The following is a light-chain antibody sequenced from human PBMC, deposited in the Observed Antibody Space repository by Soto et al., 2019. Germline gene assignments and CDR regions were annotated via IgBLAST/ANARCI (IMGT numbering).Light chain of an antibody. J-gene: IGLJ2*01. CDR2: DVS. V-gene: IGLV2-14*03. CDR1: SSDIVGYNY. Sequence: QSALTQPASVSGSPGQSITISCTGTSSDIVGYNYVSWYQQHPGKVPKLIIYDVSNRPSGVSDRFSGSKSGNTASLTISGLQAEDEADYYCSSYRTGSTQLFGGGTKLTVL. CDR3: SSYRTGSTQL.